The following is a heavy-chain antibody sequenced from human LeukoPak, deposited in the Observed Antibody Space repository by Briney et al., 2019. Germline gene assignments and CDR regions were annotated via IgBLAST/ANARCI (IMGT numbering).Heavy chain of an antibody. CDR1: GFTFSDYY. CDR3: AKVDGITIFGVVTH. J-gene: IGHJ4*02. Sequence: GGSLRLSCAASGFTFSDYYMSWIRQAPGKGLEWVSSISGSGITIYYADSMWGRFTISRDNANNSLFLQMNSLRAEDTAVYYCAKVDGITIFGVVTHWGQGTLATVSS. CDR2: ISGSGITI. V-gene: IGHV3-11*01. D-gene: IGHD3-3*01.